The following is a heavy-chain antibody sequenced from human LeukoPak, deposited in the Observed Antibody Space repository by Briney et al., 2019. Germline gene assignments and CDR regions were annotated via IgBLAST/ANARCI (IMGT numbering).Heavy chain of an antibody. CDR1: GFTFSSYT. CDR3: ARQPFGPGTYLQY. J-gene: IGHJ1*01. D-gene: IGHD3-10*01. Sequence: GGSLRLSCAASGFTFSSYTMHWVRQAPGKGLEWVAVISFDGSNTYYADSVKGRFTISRDNSKNTLYLQMDSLRVEDTATYYCARQPFGPGTYLQYWGQGTLVIVSS. V-gene: IGHV3-30-3*01. CDR2: ISFDGSNT.